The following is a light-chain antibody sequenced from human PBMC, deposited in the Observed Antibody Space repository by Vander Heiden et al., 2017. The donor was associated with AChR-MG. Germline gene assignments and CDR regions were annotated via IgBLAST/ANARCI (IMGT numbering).Light chain of an antibody. Sequence: QSVLTQPPSVSAAPGQKVTISCSGSSSNIASNYVCWYQQLPVTAPKLLIYDNNKRPSGIPDRFSGSKSGTSATLGITGLQAGDEADYYCGTWDSSLSAVVFGGGTKLTVL. CDR3: GTWDSSLSAVV. CDR1: SSNIASNY. J-gene: IGLJ2*01. V-gene: IGLV1-51*01. CDR2: DNN.